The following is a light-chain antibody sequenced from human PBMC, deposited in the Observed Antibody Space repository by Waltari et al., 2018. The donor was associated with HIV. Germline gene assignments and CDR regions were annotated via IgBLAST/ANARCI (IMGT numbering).Light chain of an antibody. Sequence: QTVVTQEPSLTVSPGGTVTLTCPSSTGAVTSAYYQNWFRLKPGQAPRALIYSTNYKHSWTPVRFSGSRLGGKAALTLSGVQPEDEAEYYCQLYYDGAWVFGGGTKLTVL. CDR2: STN. V-gene: IGLV7-43*01. CDR3: QLYYDGAWV. J-gene: IGLJ3*02. CDR1: TGAVTSAYY.